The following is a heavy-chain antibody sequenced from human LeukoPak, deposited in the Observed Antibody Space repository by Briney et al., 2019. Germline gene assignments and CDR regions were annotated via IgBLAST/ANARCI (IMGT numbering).Heavy chain of an antibody. CDR3: ARNPPYRDYTHPFDY. V-gene: IGHV5-51*01. J-gene: IGHJ4*02. CDR2: IYPGDSDS. CDR1: GYRFTDYW. D-gene: IGHD2-2*02. Sequence: GESLKISCKGSGYRFTDYWIAWVRQMPGKGLEWMGIIYPGDSDSRYSPSFQGQVTFSADKSISTAYLQWSSLKASDTAMYYCARNPPYRDYTHPFDYWGQGTLVTVSS.